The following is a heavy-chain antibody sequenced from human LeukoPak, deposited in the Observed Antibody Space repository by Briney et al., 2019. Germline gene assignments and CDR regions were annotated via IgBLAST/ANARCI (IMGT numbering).Heavy chain of an antibody. CDR3: ARDRFGYYYMDV. D-gene: IGHD3-10*01. CDR1: GFTFSSYS. J-gene: IGHJ6*03. V-gene: IGHV3-21*01. CDR2: ISSSSSYI. Sequence: PGGSLRLSCAASGFTFSSYSMNWVRQAPGKGLEWVSSISSSSSYIYYADSVKGRFTISRDNAKNSLYLQMNSLRAEDTAVYYCARDRFGYYYMDVWGKGTTVTVS.